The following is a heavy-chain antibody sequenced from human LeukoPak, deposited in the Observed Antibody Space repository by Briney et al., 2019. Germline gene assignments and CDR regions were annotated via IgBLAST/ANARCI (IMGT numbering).Heavy chain of an antibody. D-gene: IGHD5-18*01. V-gene: IGHV4-59*11. J-gene: IGHJ4*02. Sequence: SETLSLTCTVSGVSISSHYWSWIRQSPGKGLEWIGYIFNRGSTNYSPSPKSRVTMSVDASKNQFSLKLSSVTAADTAVYYCARDTAIFEYWGQGTLVSVSS. CDR1: GVSISSHY. CDR3: ARDTAIFEY. CDR2: IFNRGST.